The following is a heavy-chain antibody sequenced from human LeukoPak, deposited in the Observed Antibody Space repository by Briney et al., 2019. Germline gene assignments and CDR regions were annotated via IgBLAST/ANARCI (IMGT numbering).Heavy chain of an antibody. D-gene: IGHD6-13*01. Sequence: GGSLRLSCAASGFTFSSYSMNWVRQAPGKGLERVSSISSSSSYIYYADSVKGRFTISRDNAKNSLYLQMNSLRAEDTAVYYCAREGSWPDYYHYMDVWGKGTTVTVSS. J-gene: IGHJ6*03. V-gene: IGHV3-21*01. CDR1: GFTFSSYS. CDR2: ISSSSSYI. CDR3: AREGSWPDYYHYMDV.